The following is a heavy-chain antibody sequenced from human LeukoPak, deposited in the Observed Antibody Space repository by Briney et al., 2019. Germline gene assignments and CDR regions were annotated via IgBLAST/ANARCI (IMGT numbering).Heavy chain of an antibody. CDR3: AKVAVVVVVPAAIRWFDP. Sequence: PGGSLRLSCAASGFTFSSYAMSWARQAPGKGLEWVSAIGGSGGSTYYADSVKGRFTISRDNSKNTLYLQMNSLRAEDTAVYYCAKVAVVVVVPAAIRWFDPWGQGTLVTVSS. CDR1: GFTFSSYA. D-gene: IGHD2-2*02. J-gene: IGHJ5*02. CDR2: IGGSGGST. V-gene: IGHV3-23*01.